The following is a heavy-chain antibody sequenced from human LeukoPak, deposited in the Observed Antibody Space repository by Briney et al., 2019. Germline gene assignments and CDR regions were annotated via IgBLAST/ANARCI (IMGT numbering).Heavy chain of an antibody. CDR3: ARYPPANSNQFDY. CDR1: GGSISSSSYY. V-gene: IGHV4-39*07. Sequence: SETLSLTCTVSGGSISSSSYYWGWIRQPPGKGLEWIGSIYYSGSTYYNPSLKSRVTISVDTSKNQFSLKLSSATAADTAVYYCARYPPANSNQFDYWGQGTLVTVSS. CDR2: IYYSGST. J-gene: IGHJ4*02. D-gene: IGHD7-27*01.